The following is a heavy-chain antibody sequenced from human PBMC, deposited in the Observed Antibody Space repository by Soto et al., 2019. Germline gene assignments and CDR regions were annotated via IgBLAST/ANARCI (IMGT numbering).Heavy chain of an antibody. D-gene: IGHD3-10*01. V-gene: IGHV4-34*01. CDR3: ATCGSSGYYGSGSYSWFDP. CDR1: GGSFSGYY. J-gene: IGHJ5*02. Sequence: SETLSLTCAVYGGSFSGYYWGWIRQPPGKGLEWIGEINHSGSTNYNPSLKSRVTISVDTSKNQFSLKLSSVTAADTAVYYCATCGSSGYYGSGSYSWFDPWGQGTLVT. CDR2: INHSGST.